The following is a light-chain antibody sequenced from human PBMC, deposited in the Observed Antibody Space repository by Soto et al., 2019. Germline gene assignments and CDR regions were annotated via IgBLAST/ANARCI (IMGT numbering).Light chain of an antibody. CDR3: MQGTHWPPYT. CDR2: KVS. V-gene: IGKV2-30*01. Sequence: DVVMTQSPLSLPVTLGQPASISCRSSQSLAYSDGNTYLNWFQQRPGQSPRRLIYKVSNRDSGVPESFSGSGSGTDFTLKISRVEAEDVGVYYCMQGTHWPPYTFGQGTKLEIK. CDR1: QSLAYSDGNTY. J-gene: IGKJ2*01.